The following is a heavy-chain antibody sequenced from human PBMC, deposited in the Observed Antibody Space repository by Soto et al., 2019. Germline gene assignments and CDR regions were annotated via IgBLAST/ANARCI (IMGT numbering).Heavy chain of an antibody. Sequence: GGSLRLSCAASGFTFSSYAMSWVRQAPGKGLEWVSTISSSASGGSTYYADSVKGRFTISRDNSKNTLYLQMNTLRAEDTAVYFCASQGYFLRGTCYSNYLGQGTLVTVSS. J-gene: IGHJ4*02. V-gene: IGHV3-23*01. CDR1: GFTFSSYA. CDR3: ASQGYFLRGTCYSNY. CDR2: ISSSASGGST. D-gene: IGHD2-15*01.